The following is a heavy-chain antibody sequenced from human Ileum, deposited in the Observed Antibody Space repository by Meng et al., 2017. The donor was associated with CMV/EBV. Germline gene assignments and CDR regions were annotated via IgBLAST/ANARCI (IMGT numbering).Heavy chain of an antibody. Sequence: KASGGTFSSYAISWVRQAPGQGIEWMGGIIPTLGIATYSQKFQGRVTITADKSTSTAYMELSSLRSEDTAVYYCARGFSAGLNYFDCWGQGTLVTVSS. CDR3: ARGFSAGLNYFDC. J-gene: IGHJ4*02. D-gene: IGHD3-10*01. V-gene: IGHV1-69*10. CDR2: IIPTLGIA. CDR1: GGTFSSYA.